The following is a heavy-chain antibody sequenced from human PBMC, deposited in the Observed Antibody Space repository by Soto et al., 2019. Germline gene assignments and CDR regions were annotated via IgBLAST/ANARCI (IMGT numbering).Heavy chain of an antibody. CDR3: EAEMTFGKLSVV. J-gene: IGHJ6*02. CDR1: GDTDTNYV. V-gene: IGHV1-69*01. Sequence: QVQLVQSGAEVKKPGSSVKVSCKASGDTDTNYVISWVRQAPGQGLEWMGGIFPKFGTTYSAQKLQDRLTITADARTSTVYMQLSSLRLDDTAVYYCEAEMTFGKLSVVWGQGTTVTVSS. CDR2: IFPKFGTT. D-gene: IGHD3-16*02.